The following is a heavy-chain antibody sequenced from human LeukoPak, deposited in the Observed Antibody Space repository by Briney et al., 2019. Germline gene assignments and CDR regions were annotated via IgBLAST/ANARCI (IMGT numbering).Heavy chain of an antibody. Sequence: GGSLRLSCAASGFTFSSYAMHWVRQAPGKGLEWVAVISYDGSNKYYADSVKGRFTIFRDNSKNTLYLQMNSLRAEDTAVYYCARDDAGITIFGVVITDGDYYYYYGMDVWGQGTTVTVSS. CDR3: ARDDAGITIFGVVITDGDYYYYYGMDV. CDR1: GFTFSSYA. CDR2: ISYDGSNK. D-gene: IGHD3-3*01. V-gene: IGHV3-30*04. J-gene: IGHJ6*02.